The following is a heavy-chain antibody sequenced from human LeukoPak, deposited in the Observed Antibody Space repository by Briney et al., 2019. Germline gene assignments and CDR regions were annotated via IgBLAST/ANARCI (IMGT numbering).Heavy chain of an antibody. CDR1: GFTFSSYA. D-gene: IGHD2-15*01. V-gene: IGHV3-30*03. CDR3: AVSVVVVAATGAFDI. Sequence: GGSLRLSCAASGFTFSSYAMSWVRQAPGKGLEWVAVISYDGSNKYYADSVKGRFTISRDNSKNTLYLQMNSLRAEDTAVYYCAVSVVVVAATGAFDIWGQGTMVTVSS. J-gene: IGHJ3*02. CDR2: ISYDGSNK.